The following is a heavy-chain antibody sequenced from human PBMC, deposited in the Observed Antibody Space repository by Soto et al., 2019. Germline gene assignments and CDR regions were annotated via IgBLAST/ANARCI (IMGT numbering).Heavy chain of an antibody. J-gene: IGHJ6*02. CDR1: GFTFTSSA. D-gene: IGHD6-13*01. V-gene: IGHV1-58*01. CDR3: AAGGRTEYSSTWYKIYYGMDV. CDR2: IVVGSGNT. Sequence: SVKVSCKASGFTFTSSAVQWVRQARGQRLEWIGWIVVGSGNTNYAQKFQERVTITRDMSTSTAYMELSSLRSEDKAVYYCAAGGRTEYSSTWYKIYYGMDVWGQGNTVTVSS.